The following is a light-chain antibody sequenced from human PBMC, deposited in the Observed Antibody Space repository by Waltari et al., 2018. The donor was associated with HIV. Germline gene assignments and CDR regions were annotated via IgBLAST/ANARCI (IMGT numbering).Light chain of an antibody. CDR1: GIGSER. J-gene: IGLJ1*01. V-gene: IGLV3-9*01. CDR2: GDT. CDR3: QVWDKNTGI. Sequence: SYELTQPLSVSVALGQTAKVPCGGEGIGSERVQWYQKKPGQAPVLVIYGDTNRPSGIPERFSGSNSGNTATLSISSAQAGDEADYYCQVWDKNTGIFGTGTKVTVL.